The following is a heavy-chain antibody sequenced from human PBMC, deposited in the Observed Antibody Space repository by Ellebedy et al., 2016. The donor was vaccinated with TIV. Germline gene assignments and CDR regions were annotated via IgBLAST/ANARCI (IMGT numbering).Heavy chain of an antibody. Sequence: AASVKVSCKASGYTFTSNGISWVRQAPGQGLEWMGWISAYNGNTNYAQKLQGRVTMTTDTSTSTAYMELRSLRSDDTAVYYCAREGRVIDPLIAVAGTVDAFDIWGQGTMVTVSS. CDR1: GYTFTSNG. J-gene: IGHJ3*02. CDR2: ISAYNGNT. V-gene: IGHV1-18*01. CDR3: AREGRVIDPLIAVAGTVDAFDI. D-gene: IGHD6-19*01.